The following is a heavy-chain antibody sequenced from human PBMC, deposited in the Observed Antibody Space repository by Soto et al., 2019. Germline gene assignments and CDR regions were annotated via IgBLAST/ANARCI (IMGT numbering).Heavy chain of an antibody. CDR3: ARTLGIGGIRYYYYYGMDV. CDR1: GSSLSTSGMC. D-gene: IGHD2-15*01. J-gene: IGHJ6*02. CDR2: IDWDDDK. V-gene: IGHV2-70*01. Sequence: SCPTLVNPTQTLTLTCTFSGSSLSTSGMCVSWIRQPPGKALEWLALIDWDDDKYYSTSLKTRLTISKDTSKNQVVLTMTNMDPVDTATYYCARTLGIGGIRYYYYYGMDVWGQGTTVTVSS.